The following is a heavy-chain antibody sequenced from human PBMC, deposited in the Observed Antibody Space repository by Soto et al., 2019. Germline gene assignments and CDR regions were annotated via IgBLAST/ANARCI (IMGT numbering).Heavy chain of an antibody. V-gene: IGHV1-69*13. CDR3: ARSFYDYVWGSYPDFDY. CDR1: GGTFSSYA. D-gene: IGHD3-16*02. Sequence: SVKVSCKASGGTFSSYAISWVRQAPGQGLEWMGGIIPIFGTANYAQKFQGRVTITAAESTSTAYMELSSLRSEDTAVYYCARSFYDYVWGSYPDFDYWGQGTLVTVP. CDR2: IIPIFGTA. J-gene: IGHJ4*02.